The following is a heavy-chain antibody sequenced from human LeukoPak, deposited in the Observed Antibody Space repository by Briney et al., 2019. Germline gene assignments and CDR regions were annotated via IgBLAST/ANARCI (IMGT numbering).Heavy chain of an antibody. CDR2: MHYDGSNK. J-gene: IGHJ4*02. CDR1: GFTFRNFG. D-gene: IGHD7-27*01. Sequence: GALRPFLAGSGFTFRNFGMPWVRQAPGQGLGWVAFMHYDGSNKYYADSVKGRFTISRDNSKNTLYLQMNSLRAEDTAAYYCASQTGEGYFDYWGQGTLVTVSS. CDR3: ASQTGEGYFDY. V-gene: IGHV3-30*02.